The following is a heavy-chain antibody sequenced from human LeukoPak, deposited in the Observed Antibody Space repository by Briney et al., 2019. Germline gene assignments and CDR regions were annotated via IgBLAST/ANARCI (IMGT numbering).Heavy chain of an antibody. CDR1: GFTFSSYG. D-gene: IGHD1-26*01. V-gene: IGHV3-21*01. Sequence: GGTLRLSCAASGFTFSSYGMSWVRQAPGKGLEWVSSISGSSSYIYYADSVKGRFTISRENAKNSLYLQMNSLRAEDTSVYYCARSYSGTYAILDYWGQGTLVTVSS. CDR2: ISGSSSYI. CDR3: ARSYSGTYAILDY. J-gene: IGHJ4*02.